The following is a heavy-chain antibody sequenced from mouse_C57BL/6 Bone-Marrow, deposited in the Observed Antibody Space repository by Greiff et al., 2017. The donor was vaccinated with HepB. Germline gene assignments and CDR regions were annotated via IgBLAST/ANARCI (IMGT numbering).Heavy chain of an antibody. Sequence: EVKLVESEGGLVQPGSSMKLSCTASGFTFSDYYMAWVRQVPEKGLEWVANINYDGSSTYYLDSLKSRFIISRDNAKNILYLQMSSLKSEDTATYYCARVSYYYGSSSAWFAYWGQGTLVTVSA. V-gene: IGHV5-16*01. CDR2: INYDGSST. CDR3: ARVSYYYGSSSAWFAY. J-gene: IGHJ3*01. D-gene: IGHD1-1*01. CDR1: GFTFSDYY.